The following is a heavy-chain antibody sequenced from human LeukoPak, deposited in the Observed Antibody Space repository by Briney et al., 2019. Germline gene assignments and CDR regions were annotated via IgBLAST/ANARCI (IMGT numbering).Heavy chain of an antibody. CDR1: GYTFTGYH. CDR2: LNANSGAT. CDR3: ARDPYDGNYFFDY. V-gene: IGHV1-2*02. D-gene: IGHD3-3*01. J-gene: IGHJ4*02. Sequence: GASVKVSCKTSGYTFTGYHVHWVRQAPGQGLEWMGWLNANSGATKYAQKFQGRVTMTRDTSIGTDFMELTSLISDDTAIYYCARDPYDGNYFFDYWGQGTLVTVAS.